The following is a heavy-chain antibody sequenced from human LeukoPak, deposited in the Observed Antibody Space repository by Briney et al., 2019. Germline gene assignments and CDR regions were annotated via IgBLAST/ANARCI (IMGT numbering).Heavy chain of an antibody. J-gene: IGHJ4*02. CDR3: VRGPYCSDGSCYSDFDH. CDR1: GFTLTNYW. D-gene: IGHD2-15*01. Sequence: GGSVTVSCVASGFTLTNYWMHWVRQGPGKGLEWVARSNTDGSNTSYADYAQGRFTTTRDDAKNTLCLQMNSLRAEHTAVYYCVRGPYCSDGSCYSDFDHWGQGTLVTVSS. CDR2: SNTDGSNT. V-gene: IGHV3-74*01.